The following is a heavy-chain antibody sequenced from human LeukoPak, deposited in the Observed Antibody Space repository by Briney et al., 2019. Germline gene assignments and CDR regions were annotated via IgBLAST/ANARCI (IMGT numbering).Heavy chain of an antibody. Sequence: GGSLRLSCAASGFTFSSYSMNWVRQAPGKGLEWVSSISSSNTYIYYADSVKGRFTISRDNAKTSLYLEMNSLRAEDTAVYYCARDLWWDCSGGSCYFGAFDIWGQGTMVTVSS. CDR3: ARDLWWDCSGGSCYFGAFDI. D-gene: IGHD2-15*01. J-gene: IGHJ3*02. V-gene: IGHV3-21*01. CDR2: ISSSNTYI. CDR1: GFTFSSYS.